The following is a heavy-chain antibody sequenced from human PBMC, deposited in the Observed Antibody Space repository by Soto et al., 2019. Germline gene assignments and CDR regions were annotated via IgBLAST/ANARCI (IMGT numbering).Heavy chain of an antibody. Sequence: ASVKVSCKASGYTFTGYYMHWVRQAPGQGLEWMGWINPNSGGTNYAQKFQGRVTMTRDTSISTAYMELSRLRSDDTAVYYCARGSEYQLLYGNWFDPRGQGTLVTVSS. V-gene: IGHV1-2*02. J-gene: IGHJ5*02. CDR2: INPNSGGT. CDR1: GYTFTGYY. D-gene: IGHD2-2*02. CDR3: ARGSEYQLLYGNWFDP.